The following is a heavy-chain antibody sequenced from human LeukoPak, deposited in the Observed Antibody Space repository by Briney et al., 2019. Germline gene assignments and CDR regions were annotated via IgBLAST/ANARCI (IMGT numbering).Heavy chain of an antibody. V-gene: IGHV4-59*08. D-gene: IGHD1-26*01. CDR3: ARHSPGSLSGNYVPDY. CDR1: GGSISSYY. CDR2: IYYSGST. J-gene: IGHJ4*02. Sequence: PSETLSLTCTVSGGSISSYYWSWIRQSPGKGLEWIGYIYYSGSTNYNPSLKSRVTISVDTSKNQFSLKLSSVTAADTAVYYCARHSPGSLSGNYVPDYWGQGTLVTVSS.